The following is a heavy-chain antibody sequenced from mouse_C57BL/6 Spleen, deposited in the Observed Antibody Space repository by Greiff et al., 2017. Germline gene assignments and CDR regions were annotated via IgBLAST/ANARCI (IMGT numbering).Heavy chain of an antibody. Sequence: EVKLVESGGGLVKPGGSLKLSCAASGFTFSSYAMSWVRQTPEKRLEWVATISDGGSYTYYPDNVKGRFTISRDNAKNNLYLQMSHLKSEDTAMYYCARDRAYYSNYGFDYWGQGTTLTVSS. J-gene: IGHJ2*01. V-gene: IGHV5-4*01. CDR3: ARDRAYYSNYGFDY. D-gene: IGHD2-5*01. CDR1: GFTFSSYA. CDR2: ISDGGSYT.